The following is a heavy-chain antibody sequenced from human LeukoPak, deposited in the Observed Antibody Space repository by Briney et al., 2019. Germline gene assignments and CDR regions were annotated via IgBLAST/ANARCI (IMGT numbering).Heavy chain of an antibody. D-gene: IGHD3-10*01. J-gene: IGHJ4*02. CDR3: AGGHYGSGIQNSAYFDY. V-gene: IGHV4-34*01. Sequence: SETLSLTCAVYGGSFSGYYWSWIRQPPGKGLEWIGEINHSGSTNYNPSLKSRVTISVDTSKNQFSLKLSSVTAADTAVYYCAGGHYGSGIQNSAYFDYWGQGTLVTVSS. CDR2: INHSGST. CDR1: GGSFSGYY.